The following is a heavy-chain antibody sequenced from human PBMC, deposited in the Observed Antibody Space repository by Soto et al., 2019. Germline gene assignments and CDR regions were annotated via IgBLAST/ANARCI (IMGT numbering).Heavy chain of an antibody. Sequence: SVKVSCKASGGTFSSYAISWVRQAPGQGLEWMGGIIPTFGTANYAQKFQGRVTITADESTSTAYMELSSLRSEDTAVYYCARDAPDYYDSSGSKYYYYYYGMDVWGQGTTVTVSS. CDR2: IIPTFGTA. J-gene: IGHJ6*02. D-gene: IGHD3-22*01. CDR1: GGTFSSYA. V-gene: IGHV1-69*13. CDR3: ARDAPDYYDSSGSKYYYYYYGMDV.